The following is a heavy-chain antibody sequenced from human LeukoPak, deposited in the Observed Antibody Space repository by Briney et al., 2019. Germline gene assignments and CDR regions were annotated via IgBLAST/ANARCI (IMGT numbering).Heavy chain of an antibody. Sequence: SQTLSLTCTVSGGSINNGGYYWSWIRQHPGKGLEWIGYIYYSGSSYYNPSLRSRVTISVDTSKNHFSLKLSSVTAADTAVYYCARVLNPWFGEFAFDYWGQGTLVTVSS. V-gene: IGHV4-31*03. CDR1: GGSINNGGYY. J-gene: IGHJ4*02. CDR2: IYYSGSS. D-gene: IGHD3-10*01. CDR3: ARVLNPWFGEFAFDY.